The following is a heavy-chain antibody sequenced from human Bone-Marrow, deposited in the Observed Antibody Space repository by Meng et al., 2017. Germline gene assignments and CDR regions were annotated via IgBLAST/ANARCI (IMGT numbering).Heavy chain of an antibody. V-gene: IGHV4-30-2*01. CDR1: GGSISNGGYS. CDR3: VYFWSGYFT. Sequence: QLQLQESGSGLVKPSQTLSLTCAVSGGSISNGGYSLSWIRQPPGKGLEWIGGSDHFGNTIYNPSLKGRLTISVDTSKNQISLRLSSVIAADTAVYYCVYFWSGYFTSGQGTLVTVSS. J-gene: IGHJ5*02. D-gene: IGHD3-3*01. CDR2: SDHFGNT.